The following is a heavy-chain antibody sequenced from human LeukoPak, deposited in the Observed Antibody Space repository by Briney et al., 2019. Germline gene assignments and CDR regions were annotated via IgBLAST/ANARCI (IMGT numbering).Heavy chain of an antibody. Sequence: PSETLSLTCAVSGGSISSSNWWNWVRQPPGKGLEWIGYIYYSGSTNYNPSLKSRVTISVDTSKNQFSLKLSSVTAADTAVYYCARAPASTYPYYYGMDVWGQGTTVTVSS. CDR1: GGSISSSNW. V-gene: IGHV4-4*02. CDR2: IYYSGST. D-gene: IGHD2-2*01. J-gene: IGHJ6*02. CDR3: ARAPASTYPYYYGMDV.